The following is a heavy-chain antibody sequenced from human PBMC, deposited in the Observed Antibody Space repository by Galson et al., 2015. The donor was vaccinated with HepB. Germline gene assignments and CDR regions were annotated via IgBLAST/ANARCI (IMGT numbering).Heavy chain of an antibody. J-gene: IGHJ5*02. D-gene: IGHD4-17*01. Sequence: SVKVSCKASGYTFTGYYMHWVRQAPGQGLEWMGWVNPDSGGTSYAQKFQGRVTMTRDTSISTAYMELSRLTSDDTAVYYCARGDYGDYGWFDPWGQGTLVTASS. CDR1: GYTFTGYY. CDR3: ARGDYGDYGWFDP. V-gene: IGHV1-2*02. CDR2: VNPDSGGT.